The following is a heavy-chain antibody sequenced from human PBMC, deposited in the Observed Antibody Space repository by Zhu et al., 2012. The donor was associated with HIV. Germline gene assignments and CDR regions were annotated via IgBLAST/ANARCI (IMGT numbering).Heavy chain of an antibody. V-gene: IGHV1-2*02. J-gene: IGHJ2*01. Sequence: QVQLVQSGAEVKKPGASVKVSCKASGYTFTGYYMHWVRQAPGQGLEWMGWIEPQQRRHQLRPEIPGQSDHDPGHQHQHRLHGTEPAAERRHRTVYYCARQKFYTGGQGWYFDLWGRGTL. D-gene: IGHD2/OR15-2a*01. CDR2: IEPQQRRH. CDR3: ARQKFYTGGQGWYFDL. CDR1: GYTFTGYY.